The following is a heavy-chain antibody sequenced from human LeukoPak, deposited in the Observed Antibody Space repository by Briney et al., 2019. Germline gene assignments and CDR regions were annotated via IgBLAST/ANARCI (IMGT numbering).Heavy chain of an antibody. CDR2: ITRDSIYT. D-gene: IGHD4-17*01. CDR1: GFTFNNCN. CDR3: ARDPYNGYYGDDYYYYMDV. J-gene: IGHJ6*03. Sequence: GGSLRLSCAASGFTFNNCNMNWVRQTPGKGLEWVSSITRDSIYTFYADSVRGRFTISRDNAKNLLSLQMNSLRAEDTAVYYCARDPYNGYYGDDYYYYMDVWGKGTTVTISS. V-gene: IGHV3-21*01.